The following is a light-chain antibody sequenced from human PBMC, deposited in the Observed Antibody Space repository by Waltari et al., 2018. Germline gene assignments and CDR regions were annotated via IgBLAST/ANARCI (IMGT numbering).Light chain of an antibody. CDR1: ALPKKY. Sequence: SYELTQPPSVSVSPGQTARITCSGDALPKKYAFWYQQKSGQAPGLLIYDDNKRPSGLPEGFSGSSSGTMATLTISGAQVEDEADYYCYSTDSTGNHVVFGGGTKLTVL. J-gene: IGLJ2*01. V-gene: IGLV3-10*01. CDR3: YSTDSTGNHVV. CDR2: DDN.